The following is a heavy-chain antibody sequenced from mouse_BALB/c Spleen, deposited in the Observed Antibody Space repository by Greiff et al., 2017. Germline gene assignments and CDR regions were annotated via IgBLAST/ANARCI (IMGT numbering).Heavy chain of an antibody. J-gene: IGHJ4*01. CDR2: ISSGSSTI. CDR1: GFTFSSFG. V-gene: IGHV5-17*02. Sequence: EVKLMESGGGLVQPGGSRKLSCAASGFTFSSFGMHWVRQAPEKGLEWVAYISSGSSTIYYADTVKGRFTISRDNPKNTLFLQMTSLRSEDTAMYYCAREGAYDGYYDAMDYWGQGTSVTVSS. D-gene: IGHD2-3*01. CDR3: AREGAYDGYYDAMDY.